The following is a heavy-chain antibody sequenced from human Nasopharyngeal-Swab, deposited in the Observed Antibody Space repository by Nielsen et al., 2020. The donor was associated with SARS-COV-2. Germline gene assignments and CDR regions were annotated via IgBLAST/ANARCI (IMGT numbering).Heavy chain of an antibody. CDR3: ARDHRGRSIYFMDV. J-gene: IGHJ6*02. Sequence: ASVKVSCKASGYTFTSYAMHWVRQAPGQRLEWMGWINAGNGNTKYSQKFQGRVTMTRDTSASTAYMELSSLRSEDTAVYYCARDHRGRSIYFMDVWGQGTTVTVSS. V-gene: IGHV1-3*01. D-gene: IGHD3-3*02. CDR2: INAGNGNT. CDR1: GYTFTSYA.